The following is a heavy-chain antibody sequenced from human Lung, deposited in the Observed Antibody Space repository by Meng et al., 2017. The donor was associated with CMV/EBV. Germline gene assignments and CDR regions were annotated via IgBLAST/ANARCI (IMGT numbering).Heavy chain of an antibody. CDR2: IYYTGSA. CDR1: GGSITSSNYY. D-gene: IGHD1-14*01. J-gene: IGHJ4*02. Sequence: SETXSLXCTVSGGSITSSNYYWGWIRQPPGKGLEWIGTIYYTGSAYYNPSLQSRVTISVDTSQNQFSLKLSSMTAADTAVYYCAKTTMGRPPDYWGQGTLVTVSS. V-gene: IGHV4-39*07. CDR3: AKTTMGRPPDY.